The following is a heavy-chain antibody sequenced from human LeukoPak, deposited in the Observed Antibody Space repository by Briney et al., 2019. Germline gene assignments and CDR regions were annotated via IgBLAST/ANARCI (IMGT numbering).Heavy chain of an antibody. CDR1: GFTFTFA. CDR2: ISGRGDDT. D-gene: IGHD2-15*01. Sequence: GGSLRLSCAASGFTFTFAMSWVRQGPGKGLEWVSSISGRGDDTYYADSVKGRFSISRDSSKNTVYLQMNSLRAEDTAVYYCARGPPSRVAEFDNWGQGTLVTVSS. V-gene: IGHV3-23*01. J-gene: IGHJ4*02. CDR3: ARGPPSRVAEFDN.